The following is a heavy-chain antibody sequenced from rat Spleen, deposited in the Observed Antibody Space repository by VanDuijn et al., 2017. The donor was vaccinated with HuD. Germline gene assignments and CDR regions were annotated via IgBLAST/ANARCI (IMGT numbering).Heavy chain of an antibody. J-gene: IGHJ2*01. CDR1: GFTFSSFP. CDR3: TREGNIFDY. CDR2: ISTSGGST. V-gene: IGHV5-46*01. Sequence: EVQLVESGGGLVQPGRSMKLSCAASGFTFSSFPMAWVRQAPTKGLEWVATISTSGGSTYYRDSVKGRFTISRDNAKSTLYQQMNSLRSEDTATYYCTREGNIFDYWGQGVMVTVSS.